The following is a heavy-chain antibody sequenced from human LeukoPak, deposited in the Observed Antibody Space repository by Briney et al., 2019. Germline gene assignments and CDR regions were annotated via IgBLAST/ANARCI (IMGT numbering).Heavy chain of an antibody. J-gene: IGHJ4*02. V-gene: IGHV3-23*01. CDR3: AKEEDYYDSSGYYEYYFDY. CDR2: ISGSGGST. D-gene: IGHD3-22*01. CDR1: GFTFSSYA. Sequence: PGGSLRLSCVASGFTFSSYAMSWVRQAPGKGLEWVSAISGSGGSTYYADSVKGRFTISRDNSKNTLYLQMNSLRAEDTAVYYCAKEEDYYDSSGYYEYYFDYWGQGTLVTVSS.